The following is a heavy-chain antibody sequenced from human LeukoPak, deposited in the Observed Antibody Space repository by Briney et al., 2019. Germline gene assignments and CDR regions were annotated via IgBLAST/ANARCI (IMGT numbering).Heavy chain of an antibody. CDR3: ASHYHTGGYSAFDI. CDR2: IFPGDSNT. D-gene: IGHD3-22*01. V-gene: IGHV5-51*01. J-gene: IGHJ3*02. CDR1: GYSFTSYW. Sequence: GESLKISCKGSGYSFTSYWIGWVRQMPGKGLEWMGIIFPGDSNTQYRPSFQGQVTISADKSISTAYLQWSTLKASDTAMYYCASHYHTGGYSAFDIWGQGTMVTVSS.